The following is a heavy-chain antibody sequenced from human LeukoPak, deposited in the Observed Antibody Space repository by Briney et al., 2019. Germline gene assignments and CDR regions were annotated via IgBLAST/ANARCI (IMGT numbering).Heavy chain of an antibody. CDR1: GFTFSSYA. V-gene: IGHV3-23*01. CDR2: ISDSGGST. CDR3: AKPNIVLMVYAVSFDY. J-gene: IGHJ4*02. Sequence: PGGSLRLSCAASGFTFSSYAMSWVRQAPGKGLEWVSAISDSGGSTYYADSVKGRFTISRDNSKNTLYLQMNSLRAEDTAVYYCAKPNIVLMVYAVSFDYWGQGTLVTVSS. D-gene: IGHD2-8*01.